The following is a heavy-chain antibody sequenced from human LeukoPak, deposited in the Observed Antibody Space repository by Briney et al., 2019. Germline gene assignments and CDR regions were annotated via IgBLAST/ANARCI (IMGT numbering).Heavy chain of an antibody. J-gene: IGHJ4*02. Sequence: SVKVSCKASGGTFSSHAISWVRQAPGQGLEWMGRIIPILGIANYAQKFQGRVTITADKSTSTAYMELSSLRSEDTAVYYCAREGDYYDSSGYYDDYWGQGTLVTVSS. V-gene: IGHV1-69*04. D-gene: IGHD3-22*01. CDR2: IIPILGIA. CDR1: GGTFSSHA. CDR3: AREGDYYDSSGYYDDY.